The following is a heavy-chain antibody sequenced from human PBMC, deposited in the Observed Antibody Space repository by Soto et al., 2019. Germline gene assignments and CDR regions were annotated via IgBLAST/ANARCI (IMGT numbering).Heavy chain of an antibody. V-gene: IGHV4-30-4*08. CDR2: IYYSGST. CDR1: GDSIRSSSHY. CDR3: ARLLTAAAHIDY. J-gene: IGHJ4*02. Sequence: SETLSLTCTVSGDSIRSSSHYWAWNRQPPGKGLEWIGYIYYSGSTYYNPSLKSRVTISVDTSKDQFSLKLSSVTAADTAVYYCARLLTAAAHIDYWGQGTLVTVSS. D-gene: IGHD6-13*01.